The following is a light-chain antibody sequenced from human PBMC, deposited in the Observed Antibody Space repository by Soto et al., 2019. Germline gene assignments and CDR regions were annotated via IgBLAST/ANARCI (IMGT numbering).Light chain of an antibody. V-gene: IGKV3-15*01. CDR3: QEYNDWPRGT. CDR2: AAS. J-gene: IGKJ1*01. Sequence: EVVMTQSPATLSVSPGERATLSCRASQSVNTNLAWYQQKPGEAPRVLIYAASTRATDVPDRFSGSGSGTDFTLTISSLQSEDFVLYHCQEYNDWPRGTFGQGTKVDIK. CDR1: QSVNTN.